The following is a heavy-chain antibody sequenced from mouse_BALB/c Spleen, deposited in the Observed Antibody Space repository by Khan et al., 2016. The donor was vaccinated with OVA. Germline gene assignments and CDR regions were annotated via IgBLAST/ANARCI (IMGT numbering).Heavy chain of an antibody. J-gene: IGHJ3*01. CDR2: IWSDGDT. CDR3: AIIFDGYDWFAY. CDR1: GSSSTNYG. V-gene: IGHV2-3*01. Sequence: QVQLKESGPGLVAPSQSLSITCTVSGSSSTNYGVSWARQTPGKGLDWLGVIWSDGDTNYHSSLRSRLTITKDNSKNQVLLKLNSLQTDDTATYYCAIIFDGYDWFAYWRQGTLVTVSA. D-gene: IGHD2-2*01.